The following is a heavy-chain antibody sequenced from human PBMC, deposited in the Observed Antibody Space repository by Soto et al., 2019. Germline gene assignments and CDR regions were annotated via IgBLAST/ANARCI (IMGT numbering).Heavy chain of an antibody. CDR1: GFTFSSYA. V-gene: IGHV3-23*01. Sequence: GGSLSLSCAASGFTFSSYAMTWVRQAPGKGLEWVSTISPSGGSTYYEDSVKGRFTISRDNSKNTVYLQMNRLRVEDTALYYCAKQEVQLRDAFDVWGQGTLVTVSS. D-gene: IGHD2-2*01. J-gene: IGHJ3*01. CDR2: ISPSGGST. CDR3: AKQEVQLRDAFDV.